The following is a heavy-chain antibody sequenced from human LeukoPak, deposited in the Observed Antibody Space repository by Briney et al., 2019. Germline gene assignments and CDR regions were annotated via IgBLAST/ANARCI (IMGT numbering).Heavy chain of an antibody. Sequence: PGGSLRLSCAASGFTFSSYAMSWVRQAPGKGLVWVSRMSNDGSNTYYADSVKGRFTISRDNAKNTLYLQMNSLRVEDTAVYYCTRAAYQAASDIWGQGTMVTVSS. J-gene: IGHJ3*02. CDR2: MSNDGSNT. V-gene: IGHV3-23*01. CDR1: GFTFSSYA. CDR3: TRAAYQAASDI.